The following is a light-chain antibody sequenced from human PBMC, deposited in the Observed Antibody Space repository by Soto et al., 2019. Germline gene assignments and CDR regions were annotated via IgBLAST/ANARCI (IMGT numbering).Light chain of an antibody. J-gene: IGLJ2*01. CDR1: SSKFGSNY. CDR3: ATWDRSLSVYVL. CDR2: DNN. V-gene: IGLV1-51*01. Sequence: QSVLTQPPSVSAAPGQKVTISCSGNSSKFGSNYVSWYQQLPGTAPKLLIYDNNKRPSGIPDRFSGSKSGTSATLDITGLQTGDEADYYCATWDRSLSVYVLFGGGTKVTVL.